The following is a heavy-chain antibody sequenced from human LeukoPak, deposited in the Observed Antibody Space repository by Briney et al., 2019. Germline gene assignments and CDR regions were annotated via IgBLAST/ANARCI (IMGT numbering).Heavy chain of an antibody. D-gene: IGHD3-3*01. Sequence: SETLSLTCTVSGGSISSYYWSWIRQPPGKGLEWIGYIYYSGSTNHNPSLKSRVTISVDTSKNQFSLKLSSVTAADTAVYYCASGDFWSGYSYDYWGQGTLVTVSS. V-gene: IGHV4-59*01. CDR2: IYYSGST. J-gene: IGHJ4*02. CDR1: GGSISSYY. CDR3: ASGDFWSGYSYDY.